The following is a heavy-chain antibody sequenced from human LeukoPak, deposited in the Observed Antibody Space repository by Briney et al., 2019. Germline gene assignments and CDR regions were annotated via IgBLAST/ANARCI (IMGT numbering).Heavy chain of an antibody. V-gene: IGHV3-33*01. CDR1: GFTFSSYG. Sequence: PGGTLRLSCAASGFTFSSYGMHWVRQAPGQGLEWVAVIWYDGSNKYYADSVKGRFTISRDNSKNTLYLQMNSLRAEDTAVYYCARVHGEYFDYWGQGTLVTVSS. CDR2: IWYDGSNK. CDR3: ARVHGEYFDY. J-gene: IGHJ4*02.